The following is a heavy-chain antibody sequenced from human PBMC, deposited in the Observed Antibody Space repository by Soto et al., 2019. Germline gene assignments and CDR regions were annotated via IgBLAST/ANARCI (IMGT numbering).Heavy chain of an antibody. Sequence: EVQLVESGGGLVQPGGSLRLSCAASGFTFSSYSMNWVRQAPGKGLEWVSYISSSSSTIYYADSVKGRFTISRDNAKNSLYLQTTSLRAEDTAVYYCARTEEYCTNGVCYNYYYYMDVWGKGTTVTVSS. CDR2: ISSSSSTI. CDR1: GFTFSSYS. V-gene: IGHV3-48*01. J-gene: IGHJ6*03. D-gene: IGHD2-8*01. CDR3: ARTEEYCTNGVCYNYYYYMDV.